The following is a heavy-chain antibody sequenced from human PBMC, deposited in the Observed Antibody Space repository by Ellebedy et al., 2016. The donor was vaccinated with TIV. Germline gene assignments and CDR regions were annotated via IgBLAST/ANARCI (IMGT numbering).Heavy chain of an antibody. J-gene: IGHJ4*02. CDR3: ARARSSGWLHTPDY. D-gene: IGHD6-19*01. CDR1: GYTFTSYF. V-gene: IGHV1-46*04. CDR2: INPSVGSP. Sequence: AASVKVSCKASGYTFTSYFMHWVRQAPGQGLEWMGIINPSVGSPTYAQKLQGRVTMTRDTSTSTVYMELSSLRSEDTAVYYCARARSSGWLHTPDYWGQGTLVTVSS.